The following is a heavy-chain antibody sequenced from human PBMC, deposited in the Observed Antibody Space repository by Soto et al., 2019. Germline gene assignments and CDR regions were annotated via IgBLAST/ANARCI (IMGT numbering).Heavy chain of an antibody. V-gene: IGHV3-30-3*01. D-gene: IGHD3-9*01. Sequence: LRLSCAASGFTFSSYAMHWVRQAPGKGLEWVTVISYDGSNKYYADSVKRRFTISRDNSKNTLYLQMNSLRAEDTAVYYCAREPGLRYFDWLFDYWGQGTLVTVSS. CDR2: ISYDGSNK. J-gene: IGHJ4*02. CDR3: AREPGLRYFDWLFDY. CDR1: GFTFSSYA.